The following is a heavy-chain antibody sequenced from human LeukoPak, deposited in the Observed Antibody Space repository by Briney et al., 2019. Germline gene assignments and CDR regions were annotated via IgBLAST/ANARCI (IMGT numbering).Heavy chain of an antibody. CDR1: GDSISSGDYY. V-gene: IGHV4-61*02. Sequence: KPSETLSLTCTVSGDSISSGDYYWSWIRQPAGKGLEWIGRISSSGSTNYNPSLKSRVTISVDTSKNQFSLKLSSVTAADTAVYYCAREYPYCTNGVCWGYYYYYMDVWGKGTTVTVSS. J-gene: IGHJ6*03. D-gene: IGHD2-8*01. CDR2: ISSSGST. CDR3: AREYPYCTNGVCWGYYYYYMDV.